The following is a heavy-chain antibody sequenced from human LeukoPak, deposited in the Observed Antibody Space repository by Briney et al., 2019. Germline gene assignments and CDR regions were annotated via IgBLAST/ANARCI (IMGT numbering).Heavy chain of an antibody. CDR3: ARDISGYSSVTDY. CDR2: ISYDGSNK. J-gene: IGHJ4*02. Sequence: GGSLRLSCAASGFTFSSYAMHWVRQAPGKGLEWVAVISYDGSNKYYADSVKGRFTISRDNSKNTLYLQMNSLRAEDTAVYYCARDISGYSSVTDYWGQGTLVTVSS. CDR1: GFTFSSYA. V-gene: IGHV3-30-3*01. D-gene: IGHD6-25*01.